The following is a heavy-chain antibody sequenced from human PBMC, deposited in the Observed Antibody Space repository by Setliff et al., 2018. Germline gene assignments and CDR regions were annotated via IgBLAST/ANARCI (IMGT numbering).Heavy chain of an antibody. Sequence: SVKVSCKSSGGTFSSSGITWVRQAPEQGLQWLGRFIPILGATNYAQNFQGRVTITADESTSTGYMELRSLRSDDTAVYYCARELRSPYWHLDSWGQGTQVTVSS. J-gene: IGHJ5*01. V-gene: IGHV1-69*13. D-gene: IGHD3-16*01. CDR3: ARELRSPYWHLDS. CDR2: FIPILGAT. CDR1: GGTFSSSG.